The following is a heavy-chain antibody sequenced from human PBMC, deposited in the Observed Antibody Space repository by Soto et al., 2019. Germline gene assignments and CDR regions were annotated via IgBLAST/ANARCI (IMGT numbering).Heavy chain of an antibody. Sequence: SETLSLTCAVSGDSITGDNWWSWVRQPPGKGLEWIGEIHHSGATNYNPSLKSRVTISVDKSKNQFSLKLNSVTAADTAMFYCAKIWGYYGSGTYSTRGSSYYGMDVWGQGTTVTVSS. CDR2: IHHSGAT. J-gene: IGHJ6*02. CDR3: AKIWGYYGSGTYSTRGSSYYGMDV. D-gene: IGHD3-10*01. V-gene: IGHV4-4*02. CDR1: GDSITGDNW.